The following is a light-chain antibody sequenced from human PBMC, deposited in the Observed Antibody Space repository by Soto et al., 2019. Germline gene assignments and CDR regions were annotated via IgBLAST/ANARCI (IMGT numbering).Light chain of an antibody. CDR1: QDVNSH. V-gene: IGKV1-9*01. CDR2: YVS. J-gene: IGKJ5*01. Sequence: DIPLTQSPPFLSAAVGDTITITCRASQDVNSHLAWYQQTPGRAPKLLISYVSTLQSGVPSSFSGSGSRTYFSRTISSLQPEDFATYYCQEIDSYPPTFGQGTRLEIK. CDR3: QEIDSYPPT.